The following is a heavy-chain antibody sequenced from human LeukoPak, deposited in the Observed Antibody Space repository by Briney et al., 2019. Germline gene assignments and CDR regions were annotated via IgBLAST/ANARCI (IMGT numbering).Heavy chain of an antibody. CDR1: GGSFSGYY. D-gene: IGHD3-3*01. CDR2: INRSGST. Sequence: SETLSLTCAVYGGSFSGYYWSWIRQPPGKGLEWIGEINRSGSTNYNPSLKSRVTISVDTSKNQFSLKLSSVTAADTAVYYCARLRSFWSGYYTAWGQGTLVTVSS. J-gene: IGHJ5*02. V-gene: IGHV4-34*01. CDR3: ARLRSFWSGYYTA.